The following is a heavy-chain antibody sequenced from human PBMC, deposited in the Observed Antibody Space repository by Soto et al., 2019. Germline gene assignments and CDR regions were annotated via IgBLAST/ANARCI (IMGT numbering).Heavy chain of an antibody. Sequence: GGSLRLSCAASGFTFSSYAMSWVRQAPGKGLEWVSAISGSGGSTYYADSVKGRFTISRDNSKNTLYLQMNSLRAEDTAVYYCAKASLPRYCSSTSCLDYFDYWGQGTLVTVSS. V-gene: IGHV3-23*01. CDR1: GFTFSSYA. CDR2: ISGSGGST. J-gene: IGHJ4*02. CDR3: AKASLPRYCSSTSCLDYFDY. D-gene: IGHD2-2*01.